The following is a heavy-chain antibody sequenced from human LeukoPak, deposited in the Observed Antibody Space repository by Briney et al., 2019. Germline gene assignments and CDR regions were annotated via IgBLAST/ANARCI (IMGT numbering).Heavy chain of an antibody. CDR1: GFTFERYS. Sequence: PGGSLRLSCSASGFTFERYSMNWVRQAPGKGLEWVSSISSSSRYIYYADSVKGRFTISRDNFKNTLYLQMNSLRAEDTAIYYCARGIMEWPFFDCWGQGTLVTLSS. D-gene: IGHD3-3*01. J-gene: IGHJ4*02. V-gene: IGHV3-21*04. CDR3: ARGIMEWPFFDC. CDR2: ISSSSRYI.